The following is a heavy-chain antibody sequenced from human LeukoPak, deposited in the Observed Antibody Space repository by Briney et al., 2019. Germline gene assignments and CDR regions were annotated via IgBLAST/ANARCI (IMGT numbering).Heavy chain of an antibody. J-gene: IGHJ4*02. V-gene: IGHV3-23*01. Sequence: GGSLRLSCAASGFTFSSYVVTWVRQAPGKGLEWVSGISGSGAYTYYADSVKGRFTISRDNSKNTLYLQMNSLRAEDTAVYYCAKDGGAYNWDYWGQGTLVTVSS. CDR2: ISGSGAYT. CDR3: AKDGGAYNWDY. CDR1: GFTFSSYV. D-gene: IGHD1-20*01.